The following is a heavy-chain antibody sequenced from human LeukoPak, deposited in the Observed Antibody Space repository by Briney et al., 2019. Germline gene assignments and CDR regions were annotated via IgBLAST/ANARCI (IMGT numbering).Heavy chain of an antibody. D-gene: IGHD4-17*01. V-gene: IGHV3-30*02. Sequence: PGGSLRLSCAASGFTFSSYGMHWVRQAPGKGLEWVAFIRYDGSNKYYADSVKGRFTISRDNSKNTLYLQMNSLRAEDTAVYYCARVTGVDYGDPFDYWGQGTLVTVSS. CDR1: GFTFSSYG. CDR3: ARVTGVDYGDPFDY. J-gene: IGHJ4*02. CDR2: IRYDGSNK.